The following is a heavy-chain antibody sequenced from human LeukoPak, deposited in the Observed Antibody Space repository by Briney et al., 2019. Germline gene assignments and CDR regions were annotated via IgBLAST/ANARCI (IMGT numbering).Heavy chain of an antibody. CDR1: GYTFTNYH. J-gene: IGHJ6*02. Sequence: ASVKVSCKASGYTFTNYHIHWVRQAPGQGLEWMGIINPSGGSISAAQKFQGRVTMTRDTSTSTVYMELSSLGSEDTAVYYCARGGMEYYDFWSGYHNPYYYGMDVWGQGTTVTVSS. CDR3: ARGGMEYYDFWSGYHNPYYYGMDV. CDR2: INPSGGSI. V-gene: IGHV1-46*01. D-gene: IGHD3-3*01.